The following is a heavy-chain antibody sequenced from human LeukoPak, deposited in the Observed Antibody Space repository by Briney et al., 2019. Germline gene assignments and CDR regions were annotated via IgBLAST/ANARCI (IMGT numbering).Heavy chain of an antibody. CDR2: ISGSGGST. CDR3: AGDGNYYDSSGYCSPDY. CDR1: GFTFSSYA. D-gene: IGHD3-22*01. J-gene: IGHJ4*02. Sequence: GGSLRLSCAASGFTFSSYAMSWVRQAPGKGLEWVSAISGSGGSTYYADSVKGRFTISRDNSKNTLYLQMNSLRAEDTAVYYCAGDGNYYDSSGYCSPDYWGQGTLVTVSS. V-gene: IGHV3-23*01.